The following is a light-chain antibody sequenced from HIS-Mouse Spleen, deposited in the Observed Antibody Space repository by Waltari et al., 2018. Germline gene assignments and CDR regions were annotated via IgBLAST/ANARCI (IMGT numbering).Light chain of an antibody. CDR2: EVS. Sequence: QSALTQPASVSGSPGQSITISCTGTSSDAGGYNYVSWYQQHPGKAPKLMIYEVSNRPSGVSNRFSGSKSGNTASLTISGLQAEDEADYYCSSYTSSSHVVFGGGTKLTVL. V-gene: IGLV2-14*01. CDR3: SSYTSSSHVV. CDR1: SSDAGGYNY. J-gene: IGLJ2*01.